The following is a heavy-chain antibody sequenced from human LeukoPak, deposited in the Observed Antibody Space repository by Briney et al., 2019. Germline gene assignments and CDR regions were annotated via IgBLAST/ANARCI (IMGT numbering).Heavy chain of an antibody. J-gene: IGHJ3*02. D-gene: IGHD4-17*01. CDR2: INPNSGGT. Sequence: GASVKVSCKASGYTFTGYYMHWVRQAPGQGLEWMGWINPNSGGTNYAQKFQGRVTMTRDTSISTAYMGLSRLRSDDTAVYYCARETTVTTWAFDIWGQGTMVTVSS. V-gene: IGHV1-2*02. CDR3: ARETTVTTWAFDI. CDR1: GYTFTGYY.